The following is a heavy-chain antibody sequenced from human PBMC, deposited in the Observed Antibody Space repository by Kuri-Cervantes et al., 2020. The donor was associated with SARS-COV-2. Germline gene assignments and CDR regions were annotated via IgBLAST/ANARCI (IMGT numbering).Heavy chain of an antibody. CDR1: GFTFSNYG. D-gene: IGHD2-21*01. J-gene: IGHJ4*02. CDR2: ISFDGSKQ. CDR3: TGWRLSYCGGDCYSVEAY. Sequence: LSLTCAAPGFTFSNYGMHWVRQAPGKGLEWVAVISFDGSKQYYADSVKGRFTISRDKSKNTLYLQLNSLRAEDTAVYYCTGWRLSYCGGDCYSVEAYWGQGTLVTVSS. V-gene: IGHV3-30*03.